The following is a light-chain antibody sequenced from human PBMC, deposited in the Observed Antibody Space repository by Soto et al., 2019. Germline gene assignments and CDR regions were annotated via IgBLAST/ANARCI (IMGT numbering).Light chain of an antibody. J-gene: IGLJ2*01. Sequence: QSALTQPRSVSGSPGQSVTISCTGTSSDVGGYNYVSWYQHHPGKAPKLMVYHVSTRPSGVPDRFSGSKSDNTASLTISGLQADDEADYYCCSYAGTYTPVVFGGGTKVTVL. V-gene: IGLV2-11*01. CDR1: SSDVGGYNY. CDR2: HVS. CDR3: CSYAGTYTPVV.